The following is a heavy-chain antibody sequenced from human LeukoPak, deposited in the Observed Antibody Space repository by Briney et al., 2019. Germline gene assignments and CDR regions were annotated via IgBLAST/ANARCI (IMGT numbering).Heavy chain of an antibody. CDR2: IIPIFGTA. CDR1: GGTFSSYA. Sequence: ASVKVSCKASGGTFSSYAISWVRQAPGQGLEWMGGIIPIFGTANYAQKFQGRVTITTDESTSTAYMELSSLRSEDTAVYYCARGAPRRVVSYFDYWGQGTLVTVSS. CDR3: ARGAPRRVVSYFDY. J-gene: IGHJ4*02. V-gene: IGHV1-69*05. D-gene: IGHD2-21*01.